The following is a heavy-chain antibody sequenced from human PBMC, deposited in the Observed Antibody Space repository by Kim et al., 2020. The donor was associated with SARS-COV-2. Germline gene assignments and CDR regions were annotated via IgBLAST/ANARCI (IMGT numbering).Heavy chain of an antibody. Sequence: GGSLRLSCAASGFTFSSYAMSWVRQAPGPGLEWVSAISGSGGSTYYADSVKGRFTISRDNSKNTLYLQMNSLRAEDTAVYYCAKALLDSSGYYGYYYYYYGMDVWGQGTTVTVSS. J-gene: IGHJ6*02. V-gene: IGHV3-23*01. CDR1: GFTFSSYA. D-gene: IGHD3-22*01. CDR2: ISGSGGST. CDR3: AKALLDSSGYYGYYYYYYGMDV.